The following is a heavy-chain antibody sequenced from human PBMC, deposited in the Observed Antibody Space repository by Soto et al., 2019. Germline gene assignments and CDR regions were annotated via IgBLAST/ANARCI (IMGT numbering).Heavy chain of an antibody. J-gene: IGHJ5*02. CDR1: GFTFNQYA. Sequence: PGGSLRLSCGASGFTFNQYAMSWVRQAPGKGLEWVAAISGSGDKTYYAESVKGRFTISRDNSKNTMYLQVNSLRAEDTALYFCARDRRVTIFGVVINNWFDPWGQGTLVTVSS. CDR3: ARDRRVTIFGVVINNWFDP. D-gene: IGHD3-3*01. V-gene: IGHV3-23*01. CDR2: ISGSGDKT.